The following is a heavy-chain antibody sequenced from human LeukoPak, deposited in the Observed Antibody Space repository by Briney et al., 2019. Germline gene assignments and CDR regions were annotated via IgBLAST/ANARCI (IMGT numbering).Heavy chain of an antibody. CDR2: ISAYNGNT. CDR1: GYTFTSYG. V-gene: IGHV1-18*01. Sequence: AASVKVSCKASGYTFTSYGISWVRQAPGQGLEWMGWISAYNGNTNYAQKLQGRVTMTTDTSTSTAYMELRSLRSDDTAVYYCARVGRESCPSYYYYYMDVWGKGTTVTVSS. D-gene: IGHD3-16*01. CDR3: ARVGRESCPSYYYYYMDV. J-gene: IGHJ6*03.